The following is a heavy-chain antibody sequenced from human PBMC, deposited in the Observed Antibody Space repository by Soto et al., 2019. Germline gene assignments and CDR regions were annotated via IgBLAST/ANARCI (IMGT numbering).Heavy chain of an antibody. Sequence: QLQLHQSGSGLVKASQTLSLTCTLSGASITYGGYSWSWIRQPPGEDLEWLGYIYHLESTFFNPFFQRGLTLSIDRSKNEFSLKWASMTAADAAVYFCARGGGYDPFDYWGQGTLVTVAS. V-gene: IGHV4-30-2*01. CDR2: IYHLEST. CDR1: GASITYGGYS. D-gene: IGHD2-15*01. CDR3: ARGGGYDPFDY. J-gene: IGHJ4*02.